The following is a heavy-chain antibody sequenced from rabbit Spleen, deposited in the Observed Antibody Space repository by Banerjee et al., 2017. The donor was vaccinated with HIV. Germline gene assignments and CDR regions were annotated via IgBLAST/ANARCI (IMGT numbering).Heavy chain of an antibody. V-gene: IGHV1S45*01. D-gene: IGHD1-1*01. CDR1: GFSFSRGYD. CDR2: IDTGSSGFT. CDR3: ARDLPDIIGWNFGF. Sequence: QEQLVESGGGLVKPGASLTLICTASGFSFSRGYDMSWVRQAPGKGLEWIACIDTGSSGFTYFASWAKGRFTISKTSSTTVTLQMTSLTAADTATYFCARDLPDIIGWNFGFWGPGTLVTVS. J-gene: IGHJ3*01.